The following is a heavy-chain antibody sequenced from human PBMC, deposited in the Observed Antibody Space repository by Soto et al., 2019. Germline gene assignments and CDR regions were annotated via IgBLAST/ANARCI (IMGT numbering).Heavy chain of an antibody. Sequence: GGSLRLSCVASGFTFSSYGMHWVRQAPGKGLEWVAVISYDGSNKYYADSVKGRFTISRDNSKNTLYLQMNSLRAEDTAVYYCAKSGSSWYSWFDPWGQGTLVTVSS. CDR2: ISYDGSNK. CDR3: AKSGSSWYSWFDP. CDR1: GFTFSSYG. V-gene: IGHV3-30*18. D-gene: IGHD6-13*01. J-gene: IGHJ5*02.